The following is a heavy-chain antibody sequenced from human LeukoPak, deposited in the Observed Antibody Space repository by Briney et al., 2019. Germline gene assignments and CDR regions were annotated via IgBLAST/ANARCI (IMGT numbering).Heavy chain of an antibody. CDR2: IYYSGST. D-gene: IGHD5-24*01. CDR1: GGSISSSSYY. V-gene: IGHV4-39*01. CDR3: ARQASGGWLQFDY. Sequence: PSETLSPTCTVSGGSISSSSYYWGWIRQPPGKGLEWIGSIYYSGSTYYNPSLKSRVTISVDTSKNQFSLKLSSVTAADTAVYYCARQASGGWLQFDYWGQGTLVTVSS. J-gene: IGHJ4*02.